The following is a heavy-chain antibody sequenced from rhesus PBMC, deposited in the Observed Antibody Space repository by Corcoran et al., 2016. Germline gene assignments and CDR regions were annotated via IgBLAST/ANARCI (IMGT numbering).Heavy chain of an antibody. Sequence: QVQLVQSGAEVKKPGASVKVSCKASGFTFGSYAINWVRQSPGQGLEWMGVIIPLVGITNYAEKCQGRDMIPADTSTRTAYMELSSLRSEDTAVYYCARGEDDYGYYYSDWGQGVLVTVSS. CDR2: IIPLVGIT. CDR3: ARGEDDYGYYYSD. J-gene: IGHJ4*01. CDR1: GFTFGSYA. V-gene: IGHV1-198*02. D-gene: IGHD3-9*01.